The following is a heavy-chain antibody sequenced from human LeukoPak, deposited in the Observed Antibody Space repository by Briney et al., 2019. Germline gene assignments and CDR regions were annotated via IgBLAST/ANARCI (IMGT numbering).Heavy chain of an antibody. CDR1: GGSISSYY. V-gene: IGHV4-4*07. D-gene: IGHD3-3*01. CDR2: IYTSGST. CDR3: ARDHRQYYDFWSGYYSGYNWFDP. J-gene: IGHJ5*02. Sequence: SETLSLTCTVSGGSISSYYWSWIRQPAGKGLEWIGRIYTSGSTNYNPSLKGRVTMSVDTSKNQFSLKLSSVTAADTAVYYCARDHRQYYDFWSGYYSGYNWFDPWGQGTLVTVSS.